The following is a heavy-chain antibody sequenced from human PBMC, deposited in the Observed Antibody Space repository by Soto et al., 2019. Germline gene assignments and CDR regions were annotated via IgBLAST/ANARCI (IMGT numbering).Heavy chain of an antibody. V-gene: IGHV3-33*01. J-gene: IGHJ5*02. CDR2: IWRDGTNI. CDR1: GFTFRNYG. Sequence: QVQLVQSGGGVVQPGRSLKLSCAASGFTFRNYGMHWVRQAPGKGLEWVAIIWRDGTNIDDGGAVKGRFTISRDDVRNMVYLEMDDLRVEDTAVYYCVRDEIQIWSYVGSFDHWGQGAQVIVSS. CDR3: VRDEIQIWSYVGSFDH. D-gene: IGHD5-18*01.